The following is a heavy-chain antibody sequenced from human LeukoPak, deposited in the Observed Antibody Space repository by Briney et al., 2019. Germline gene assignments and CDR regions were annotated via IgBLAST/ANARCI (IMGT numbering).Heavy chain of an antibody. CDR1: GFTFSSYA. CDR3: AKDESNGPFDY. J-gene: IGHJ4*02. CDR2: ISGSGGST. D-gene: IGHD2-8*01. V-gene: IGHV3-23*01. Sequence: GGSLRLSCAASGFTFSSYAMSWVRQAPGKGLEWVSAISGSGGSTYYADSVKGRFTISRDNSKNTLFLQMNSLGAEDTAIYYCAKDESNGPFDYWGQGTLVTVSS.